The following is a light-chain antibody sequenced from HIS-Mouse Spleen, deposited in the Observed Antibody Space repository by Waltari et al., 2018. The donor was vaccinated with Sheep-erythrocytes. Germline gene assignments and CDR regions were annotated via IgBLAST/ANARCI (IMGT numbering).Light chain of an antibody. CDR1: SSNIGSNY. CDR3: AAWDDSLSGPV. Sequence: QSVLTQPPSASGTPGQRVTISCSGSSSNIGSNYVYCYQQLPGTAPKRLIYRNNQRPSGVPDRFSGSKSGTSASLAISGLRSEDEADYYCAAWDDSLSGPVFGGGTKLTVL. CDR2: RNN. V-gene: IGLV1-47*01. J-gene: IGLJ3*02.